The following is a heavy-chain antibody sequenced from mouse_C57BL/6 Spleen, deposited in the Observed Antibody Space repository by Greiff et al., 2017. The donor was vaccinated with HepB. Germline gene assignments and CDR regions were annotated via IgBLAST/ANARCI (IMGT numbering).Heavy chain of an antibody. D-gene: IGHD2-3*01. CDR2: IYPGSGNT. CDR3: ARVYDGYYGYFDV. Sequence: VQLQQSGAELVRPGASVKLSCKASGYTFTDYYINWVKQRPGQGLEWIARIYPGSGNTYYNEKFKGKATLTAEKSSSTAYMQLSSLTSEDSAVYFCARVYDGYYGYFDVWGTGTTVTVSS. CDR1: GYTFTDYY. V-gene: IGHV1-76*01. J-gene: IGHJ1*03.